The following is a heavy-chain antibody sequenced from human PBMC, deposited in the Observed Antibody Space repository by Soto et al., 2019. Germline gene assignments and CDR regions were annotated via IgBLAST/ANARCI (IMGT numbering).Heavy chain of an antibody. Sequence: PGGSLRLSCAASGFTFSSYAISWVRQAPGKGLEWVSAISVSGGSTYYADSVKGRFTISRDNSKNTLYLQMNSLRAEDTAVYYCAKESLGDGYNFGYWGQGTLVTVSS. CDR1: GFTFSSYA. CDR2: ISVSGGST. CDR3: AKESLGDGYNFGY. V-gene: IGHV3-23*01. J-gene: IGHJ4*02. D-gene: IGHD5-12*01.